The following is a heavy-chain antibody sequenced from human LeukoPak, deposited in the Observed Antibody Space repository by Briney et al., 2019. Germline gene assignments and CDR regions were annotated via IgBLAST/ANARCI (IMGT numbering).Heavy chain of an antibody. CDR3: ARDGEPTTSYYYYYYMDV. CDR2: IIPIFGTA. V-gene: IGHV1-69*05. CDR1: GRTFISYP. D-gene: IGHD1-14*01. J-gene: IGHJ6*03. Sequence: SVKLSCKASGRTFISYPISWVRQAPGHGLEWMVEIIPIFGTANYAQKFQCRVTITTDESTSTAYMELSSLRSEDTAVYYCARDGEPTTSYYYYYYMDVWGKGTTVTVSS.